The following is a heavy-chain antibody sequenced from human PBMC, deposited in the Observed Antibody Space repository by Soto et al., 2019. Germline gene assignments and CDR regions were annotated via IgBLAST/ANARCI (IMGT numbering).Heavy chain of an antibody. CDR2: IIPIFGTA. Sequence: SVKVSCKASGGTFSSYAISWVRQAPGQGLEWMGGIIPIFGTANYAQKFQGRVTITADESTSTAYMELSSLRSEDTAVYYCARGQGYCSGGSCYSGHASPQNYYYYGMDVWGQGTTVTVSS. CDR1: GGTFSSYA. J-gene: IGHJ6*02. CDR3: ARGQGYCSGGSCYSGHASPQNYYYYGMDV. V-gene: IGHV1-69*13. D-gene: IGHD2-15*01.